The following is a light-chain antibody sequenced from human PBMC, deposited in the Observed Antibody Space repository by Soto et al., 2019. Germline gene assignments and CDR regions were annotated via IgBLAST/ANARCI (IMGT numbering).Light chain of an antibody. Sequence: DIQVTQSPSSLSASVGDRVTITCRASQGIDNFLAWYQQKPGKVPKLLIYAASTLQSGVTSRFSGSGSGTDFTFTITSLQSEDVATYYCQNDNSAPFTFGPGTKVDIK. CDR1: QGIDNF. J-gene: IGKJ3*01. CDR2: AAS. CDR3: QNDNSAPFT. V-gene: IGKV1-27*01.